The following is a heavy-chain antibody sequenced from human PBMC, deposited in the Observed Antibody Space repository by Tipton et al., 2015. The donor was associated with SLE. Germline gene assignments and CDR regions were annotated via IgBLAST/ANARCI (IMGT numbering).Heavy chain of an antibody. D-gene: IGHD4-11*01. CDR3: ASGASDYTHFDY. Sequence: TLSLTCTVSGGSISSGSYYWSWIRQPAGKGLEWIGRIYTSGSTNYNPSLKSRVTISVDTSKNQFSLKLSSVTAADTAVYYCASGASDYTHFDYWGQGTLVTVSS. V-gene: IGHV4-61*02. J-gene: IGHJ4*02. CDR1: GGSISSGSYY. CDR2: IYTSGST.